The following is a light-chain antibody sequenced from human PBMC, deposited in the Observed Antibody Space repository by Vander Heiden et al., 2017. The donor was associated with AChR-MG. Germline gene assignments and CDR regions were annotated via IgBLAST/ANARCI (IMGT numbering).Light chain of an antibody. J-gene: IGLJ3*02. Sequence: QSVLTQPPSVSRSPGQRVTISCTGSSSNIGAGYDVHWYQQLPGTAPKLLIYGNNTRPSGVPDRFSGSKSGTSASLAITGLQAEDEADYYCQSYDSSLRGWVFGGGTKLTVL. V-gene: IGLV1-40*01. CDR3: QSYDSSLRGWV. CDR2: GNN. CDR1: SSNIGAGYD.